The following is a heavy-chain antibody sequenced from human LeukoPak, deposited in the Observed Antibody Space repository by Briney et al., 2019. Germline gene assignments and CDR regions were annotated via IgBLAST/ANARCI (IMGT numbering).Heavy chain of an antibody. CDR1: GFTVSSNY. V-gene: IGHV3-53*01. CDR2: IYSGGST. J-gene: IGHJ4*02. Sequence: PGGSLRLSCAASGFTVSSNYMSWVRQAPGKGLEWVSVIYSGGSTYYADSVKGRFTISRDNSKNTLYLQMNSLRAEDTAVYYCARAALNGDYYFDYWGQGTLVTVSS. D-gene: IGHD3-10*01. CDR3: ARAALNGDYYFDY.